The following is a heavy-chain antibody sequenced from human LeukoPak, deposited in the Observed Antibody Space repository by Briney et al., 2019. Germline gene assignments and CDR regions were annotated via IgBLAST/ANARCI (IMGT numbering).Heavy chain of an antibody. J-gene: IGHJ4*02. Sequence: GGSLRLSCVASGFTFTNAWMSWVRQPPGKGLEWVGLIKSNIDGGTTDYAAPVKGRFTISRDDSRNTLYLQMNSLKTEDTAVYFCAGRVFAFDHWGQGALVTASS. V-gene: IGHV3-15*01. CDR3: AGRVFAFDH. CDR2: IKSNIDGGTT. D-gene: IGHD3-3*01. CDR1: GFTFTNAW.